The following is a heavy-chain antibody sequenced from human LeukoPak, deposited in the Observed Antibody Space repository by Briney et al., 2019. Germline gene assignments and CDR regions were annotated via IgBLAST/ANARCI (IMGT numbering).Heavy chain of an antibody. J-gene: IGHJ4*02. CDR2: LYSSGSF. V-gene: IGHV4-4*07. CDR1: GGSITNYY. Sequence: SETLSLTCTVSGGSITNYYWTWIRQPAGKGLEWFGRLYSSGSFNYNPSLKSRVSMSVDASNNQFSLHLTSVTAADTAVYYCARGAVAYSGTYGLGYWGQGTLVTVSS. CDR3: ARGAVAYSGTYGLGY. D-gene: IGHD1-26*01.